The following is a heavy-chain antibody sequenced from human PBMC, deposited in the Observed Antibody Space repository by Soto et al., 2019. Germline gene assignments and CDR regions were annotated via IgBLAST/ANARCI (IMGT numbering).Heavy chain of an antibody. CDR3: ARGMSGGRRLQFRDFDS. CDR2: IVPMFGTA. CDR1: GGTFTSHA. V-gene: IGHV1-69*06. D-gene: IGHD3-10*02. J-gene: IGHJ4*02. Sequence: SVKVSCKASGGTFTSHAISWVRQAPGQGLEWMGGIVPMFGTADFAQRFQGRATITADKSTTTVYMELNSLRSEDTAVYYCARGMSGGRRLQFRDFDSWGQGTLVTVSS.